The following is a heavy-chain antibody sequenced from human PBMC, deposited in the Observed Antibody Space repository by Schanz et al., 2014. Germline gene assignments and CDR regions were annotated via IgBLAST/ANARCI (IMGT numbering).Heavy chain of an antibody. V-gene: IGHV3-23*01. Sequence: EVQLLESGGGLVQPGGSLRLSCVASGFTFSSYAMSWVRQAPGKGLEWVSAISGSGGSTYYADSVKGRFTISRDNSKNTLYLQMNSLRAEDTAVYYCARKVVATIGGYYDTWGQGTLVIVSS. CDR3: ARKVVATIGGYYDT. D-gene: IGHD5-12*01. CDR1: GFTFSSYA. CDR2: ISGSGGST. J-gene: IGHJ4*02.